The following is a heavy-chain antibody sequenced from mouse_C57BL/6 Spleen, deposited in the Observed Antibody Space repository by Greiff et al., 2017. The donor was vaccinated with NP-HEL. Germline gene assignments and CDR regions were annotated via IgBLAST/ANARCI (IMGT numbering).Heavy chain of an antibody. J-gene: IGHJ4*01. V-gene: IGHV1-55*01. Sequence: QVQLHQPGAELVKPGASVKMSCKASGYTFTSYWITWVKQRPGQGLEWIGDIYPGSGSTNYNEKFKSKATLTVDTSSSTAYMQLSSLTSEDSAVYYCARWLRKNYAMDYWGQGTSVTVSS. CDR2: IYPGSGST. CDR1: GYTFTSYW. D-gene: IGHD2-2*01. CDR3: ARWLRKNYAMDY.